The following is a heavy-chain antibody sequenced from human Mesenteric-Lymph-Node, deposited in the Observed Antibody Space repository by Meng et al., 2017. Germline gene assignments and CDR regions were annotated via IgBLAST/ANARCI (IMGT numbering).Heavy chain of an antibody. V-gene: IGHV3-23*01. Sequence: GGSLRLSCAASGFTFSSYAMSWVRQAPGKGLEWVSAISGSGGSTYYADSVKGRFTISRDNSKNTLYLQMNSLRAEDTAVYYCAKDFRGWLRKHSAFDIWGQGTMVTVSS. D-gene: IGHD5-12*01. CDR3: AKDFRGWLRKHSAFDI. CDR2: ISGSGGST. CDR1: GFTFSSYA. J-gene: IGHJ3*02.